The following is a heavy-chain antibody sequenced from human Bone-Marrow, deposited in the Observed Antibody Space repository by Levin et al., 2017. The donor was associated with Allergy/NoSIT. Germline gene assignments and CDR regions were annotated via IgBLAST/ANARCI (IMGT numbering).Heavy chain of an antibody. J-gene: IGHJ6*03. CDR2: IWSDGSEK. Sequence: GGSLRLSCAASGFIFSGDGMHWVRQAPGKGLEWVAVIWSDGSEKYYSDSVRGRFSISRDNSKNTLYLQMNSLRAEDTAVYYCARAGNTSTWYGYYYYYMDVWGKGAAVTVSS. CDR3: ARAGNTSTWYGYYYYYMDV. CDR1: GFIFSGDG. D-gene: IGHD6-13*01. V-gene: IGHV3-33*01.